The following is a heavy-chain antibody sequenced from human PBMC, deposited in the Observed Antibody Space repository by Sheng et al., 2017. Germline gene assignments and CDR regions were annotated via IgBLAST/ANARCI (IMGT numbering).Heavy chain of an antibody. Sequence: EVQLVETGGGLIQPGGSLRLSCVVSGFTVSSNYMSWVRQAPGKGLEWVSVIYSGGTTYYTDSVKGRFTISRDNSKNTLYLQMNSLRAEDTAVYYCARHSPTRAQWFFDLWGRGTLVTVSS. J-gene: IGHJ2*01. CDR3: ARHSPTRAQWFFDL. CDR2: IYSGGTT. D-gene: IGHD2-2*01. V-gene: IGHV3-53*02. CDR1: GFTVSSNY.